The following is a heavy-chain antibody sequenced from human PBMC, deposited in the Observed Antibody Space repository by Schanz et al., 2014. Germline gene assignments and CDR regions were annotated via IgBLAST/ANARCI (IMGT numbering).Heavy chain of an antibody. CDR3: ARAHGNNWYGKGLDY. CDR2: IWSDGSTK. V-gene: IGHV3-33*01. Sequence: QVQMVESGGGVVQPGRSLRLSCAASGFAFSVYGVHWVRQAPGKGPEWVAVIWSDGSTKYYADSVKGRFTISRDNSKNTLYLQMNSLRADDTAVYFCARAHGNNWYGKGLDYWGQGTLVTVSS. D-gene: IGHD1-1*01. J-gene: IGHJ4*02. CDR1: GFAFSVYG.